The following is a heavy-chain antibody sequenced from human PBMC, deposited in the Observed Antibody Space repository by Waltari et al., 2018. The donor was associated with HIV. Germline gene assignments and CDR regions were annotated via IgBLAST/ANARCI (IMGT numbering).Heavy chain of an antibody. V-gene: IGHV3-23*04. J-gene: IGHJ4*02. Sequence: DVQLVESGGGLVQIGGSLRLSCVASGFSFNSYAMSWVRQAPGKGLEWVSSVSGSGGSTYYADSVKGRFTIARDNSKSTVFLQMNILRAEDTAVYYCAKGEYNSAWFYFDYWGQGSLVSVSS. CDR1: GFSFNSYA. D-gene: IGHD6-19*01. CDR2: VSGSGGST. CDR3: AKGEYNSAWFYFDY.